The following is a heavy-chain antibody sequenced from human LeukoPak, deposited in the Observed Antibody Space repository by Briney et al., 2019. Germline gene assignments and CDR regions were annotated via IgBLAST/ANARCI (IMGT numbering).Heavy chain of an antibody. CDR3: ATASYCSSTSCPLIAYYFDY. V-gene: IGHV1-24*01. CDR2: FDPEDGET. J-gene: IGHJ4*02. CDR1: VYTLTELS. D-gene: IGHD2-2*01. Sequence: VASVKVSCKFSVYTLTELSMHWVRQAPGKGLEWMGGFDPEDGETIYAQKFQGRVTMTEDTSTDTAYMELSSLRSEDTAVYYCATASYCSSTSCPLIAYYFDYWGQGTLVTVSS.